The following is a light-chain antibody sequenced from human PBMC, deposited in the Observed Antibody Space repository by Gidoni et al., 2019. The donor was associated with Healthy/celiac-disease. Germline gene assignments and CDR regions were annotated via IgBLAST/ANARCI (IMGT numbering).Light chain of an antibody. CDR3: QQRSNWLT. CDR2: DAS. J-gene: IGKJ4*01. Sequence: EIVLTQSPATLSLSPGERATLSCRASQSVSSYLAWSQQKPGQAPRLLIYDASNRATGIPARCSGSGSVTYFTLTISSLDPEDFAVYYWQQRSNWLTFGGGTKVEIK. V-gene: IGKV3-11*01. CDR1: QSVSSY.